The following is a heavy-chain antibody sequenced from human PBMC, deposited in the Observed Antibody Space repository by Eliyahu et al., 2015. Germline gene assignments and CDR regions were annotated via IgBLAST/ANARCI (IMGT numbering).Heavy chain of an antibody. V-gene: IGHV4-31*03. CDR1: GGXIXSGGYY. D-gene: IGHD2-21*02. Sequence: QVQLQESGPRLVKPSQTLSLTCTVXGGXIXSGGYYWSWIRQHPGKGLEWIGYIYXSGSTYYNPSLKSRVTISVDTSKNQFSLKLSSVTAADTAVYYCATSRGGVTHPFDYWGQGTLVTVSS. CDR2: IYXSGST. CDR3: ATSRGGVTHPFDY. J-gene: IGHJ4*02.